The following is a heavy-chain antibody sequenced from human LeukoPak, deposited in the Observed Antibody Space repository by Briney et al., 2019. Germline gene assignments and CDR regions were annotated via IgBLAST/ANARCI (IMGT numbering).Heavy chain of an antibody. D-gene: IGHD3-10*01. V-gene: IGHV4-34*01. J-gene: IGHJ4*02. CDR1: GGSFSGYY. CDR2: INHSGST. CDR3: ARHIRLWFGENAY. Sequence: SETLSLTCAVYGGSFSGYYWSWIRQPPGKGLEWIGEINHSGSTNYNPSLKSRVTISVDTSKNQFSLKLSSVTAADTAVYYCARHIRLWFGENAYWGQGTLVTVSS.